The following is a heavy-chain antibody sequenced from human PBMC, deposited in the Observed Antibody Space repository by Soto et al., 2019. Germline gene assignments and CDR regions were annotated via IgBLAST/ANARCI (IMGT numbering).Heavy chain of an antibody. CDR2: ISYSGST. D-gene: IGHD7-27*01. CDR1: GACISSGNYY. J-gene: IGHJ4*02. CDR3: AKNWNWGSLVH. Sequence: TSETLSLNCTVSGACISSGNYYWSWMRQPPGKGLEWIGFISYSGSTYYSTSLKSRVTISVDTPKNQFSLKLSSVTAADTAVYYCAKNWNWGSLVHWGQGTLVTVSS. V-gene: IGHV4-30-4*01.